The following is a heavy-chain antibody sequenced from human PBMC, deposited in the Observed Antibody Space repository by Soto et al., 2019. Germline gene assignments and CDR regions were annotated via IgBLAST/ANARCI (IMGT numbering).Heavy chain of an antibody. V-gene: IGHV1-2*02. CDR3: ARLMHYSHSGGSSHSGFDM. J-gene: IGHJ3*02. CDR2: INPYSGGA. D-gene: IGHD2-21*01. CDR1: GYTFTDYF. Sequence: QVPLVQSGAEVKKPGASVKVSCEASGYTFTDYFIHWVRQAPGQGLEWIGWINPYSGGADLSQKFQGRVTMTRDTSISIAYMEVSSLRSDDTAVFYCARLMHYSHSGGSSHSGFDMWGQGTLVTVSS.